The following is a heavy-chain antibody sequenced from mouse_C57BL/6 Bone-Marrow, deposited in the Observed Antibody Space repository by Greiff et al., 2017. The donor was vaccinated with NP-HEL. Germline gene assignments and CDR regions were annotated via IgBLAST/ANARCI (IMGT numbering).Heavy chain of an antibody. J-gene: IGHJ1*03. V-gene: IGHV1-69*01. D-gene: IGHD1-1*01. CDR1: GYTFTSYW. CDR3: ARWKSNYYGSSYGYFDV. Sequence: QVQLQQPGAELVMPGASVKLSCKASGYTFTSYWMHWVKQRPGQGLEWIGEIDPSDSYTNYNQKFKGKSTLTVDKSSSTAYMQLSILTSEDSAVYYCARWKSNYYGSSYGYFDVWGTGTTVTVSS. CDR2: IDPSDSYT.